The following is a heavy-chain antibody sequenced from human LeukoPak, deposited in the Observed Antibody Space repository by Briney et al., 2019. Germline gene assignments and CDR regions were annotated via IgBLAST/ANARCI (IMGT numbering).Heavy chain of an antibody. CDR1: GGSISSGDYY. CDR2: IYYSGST. Sequence: SQTLSLTCTVSGGSISSGDYYWSWIRQPPGKGLEWIGYIYYSGSTYYNPSLKSRVTISVDTSKNQFSLKLSSVTAADTAVYYCASLYYDSSGYHNSKWFDPWGQGTLVTVSS. V-gene: IGHV4-30-4*01. J-gene: IGHJ5*02. CDR3: ASLYYDSSGYHNSKWFDP. D-gene: IGHD3-22*01.